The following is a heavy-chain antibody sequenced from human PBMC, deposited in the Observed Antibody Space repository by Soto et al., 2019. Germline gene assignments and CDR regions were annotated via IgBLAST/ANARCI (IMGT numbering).Heavy chain of an antibody. Sequence: LSLTCAVSGVSISSSGYSWSWIRQPPGKGLEWIGYIYHSGSTYYNPSLKSRVTISVDRSKNQFSLKLSSVTAADTAVYYCARVPDRWGQGTLVTVSS. CDR2: IYHSGST. CDR3: ARVPDR. J-gene: IGHJ5*02. V-gene: IGHV4-30-2*01. D-gene: IGHD2-2*01. CDR1: GVSISSSGYS.